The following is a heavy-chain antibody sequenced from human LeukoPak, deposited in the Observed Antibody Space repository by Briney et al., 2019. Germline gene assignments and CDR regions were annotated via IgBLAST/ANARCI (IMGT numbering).Heavy chain of an antibody. Sequence: GGSLRLSCAASGFTFSNYAIHWVRQAPGKGLEWVAVISYDGSNKYYADSVKGRFTISRDNSKNTLYLQMNSLRTEDTAVYYCARATPFIAAAGIWGFDPWGQGTLVTVSS. J-gene: IGHJ5*02. CDR2: ISYDGSNK. CDR3: ARATPFIAAAGIWGFDP. D-gene: IGHD6-13*01. CDR1: GFTFSNYA. V-gene: IGHV3-30-3*01.